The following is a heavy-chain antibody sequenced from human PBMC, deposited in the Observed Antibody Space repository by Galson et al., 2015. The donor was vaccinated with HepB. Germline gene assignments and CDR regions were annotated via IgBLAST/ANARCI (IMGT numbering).Heavy chain of an antibody. CDR1: GFTFSSYA. D-gene: IGHD3-22*01. Sequence: SLRLSCAASGFTFSSYAMSWVRQAPGKGLEWVSAISGSGGSTYYADSVKGRFTISRDNSKNTLYLQMNSLRAEDTAVYYCAKDPPYYYDSSGYYYPRYFDYWGQGTLVTVSS. CDR3: AKDPPYYYDSSGYYYPRYFDY. CDR2: ISGSGGST. J-gene: IGHJ4*02. V-gene: IGHV3-23*01.